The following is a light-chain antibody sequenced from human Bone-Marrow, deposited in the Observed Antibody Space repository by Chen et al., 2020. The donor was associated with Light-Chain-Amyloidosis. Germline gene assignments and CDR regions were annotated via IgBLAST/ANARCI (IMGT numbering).Light chain of an antibody. V-gene: IGLV3-21*02. J-gene: IGLJ1*01. CDR1: NIGSTR. Sequence: SYVLTQPSSVSVARGQTATIACGGNNIGSTRVHWYQQTPGQAPLLVVYDDSDRPSGIPERLAGSNSGNTATLTIRWVEAGDEADYYCQVWDSYGDHRGVFGPGTKVTVL. CDR3: QVWDSYGDHRGV. CDR2: DDS.